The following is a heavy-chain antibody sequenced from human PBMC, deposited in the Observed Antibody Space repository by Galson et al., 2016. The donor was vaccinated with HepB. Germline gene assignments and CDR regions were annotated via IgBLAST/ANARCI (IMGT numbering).Heavy chain of an antibody. D-gene: IGHD3-9*01. J-gene: IGHJ3*02. CDR1: GDSVSSTSAS. Sequence: CAISGDSVSSTSASWSWIRQSPSRGLEWLGRTYYRSKWYNDYAVSVKSRITINPDTLKKQFSLQLNSVTPEDTAVYYCARELVTFAFDIWGQGTMVTVSS. CDR3: ARELVTFAFDI. CDR2: TYYRSKWYN. V-gene: IGHV6-1*01.